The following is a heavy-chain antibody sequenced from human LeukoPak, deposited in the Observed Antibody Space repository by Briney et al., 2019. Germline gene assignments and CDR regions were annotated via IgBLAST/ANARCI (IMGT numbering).Heavy chain of an antibody. J-gene: IGHJ4*02. CDR3: ARVGFWSGYYPY. CDR1: GGSIRSSYYY. Sequence: SETLSLTCTVSGGSIRSSYYYWSWIRQPPGKGLEWIGEINHSGSTNYNPSLKSRVTISVDTSKNQFSLKLSSVTAADTAVYYCARVGFWSGYYPYWGQGTLVTVSS. CDR2: INHSGST. D-gene: IGHD3-3*01. V-gene: IGHV4-39*07.